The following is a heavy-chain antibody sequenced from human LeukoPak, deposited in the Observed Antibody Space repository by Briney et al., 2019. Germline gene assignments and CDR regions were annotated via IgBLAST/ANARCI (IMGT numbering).Heavy chain of an antibody. V-gene: IGHV4-59*08. CDR1: GGSMSSYY. CDR2: IFYSGNA. J-gene: IGHJ6*02. CDR3: ARRGRYGAGPLYYYYGTDV. D-gene: IGHD3-10*01. Sequence: SETLSLTCTVSGGSMSSYYWSWIRQPPGKGLEWIGYIFYSGNANYNPSLKSRVTISVDTSKSQFSLRLSSVTAADTAVYYCARRGRYGAGPLYYYYGTDVWGQGTTVTVSS.